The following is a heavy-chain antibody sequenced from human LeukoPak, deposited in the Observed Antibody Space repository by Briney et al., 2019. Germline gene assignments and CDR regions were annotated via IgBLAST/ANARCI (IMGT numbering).Heavy chain of an antibody. CDR3: SRHGLISSGWSHWFDP. J-gene: IGHJ5*02. CDR2: IYSTGYT. CDR1: AGSISSSGYS. V-gene: IGHV4-39*01. Sequence: SETLSLTCTVSAGSISSSGYSWGWIRQPPGKGLEWIGTIYSTGYTYYSPSLKSRVTISVDTSKNQFSLKLTSMTAADTAVYFCSRHGLISSGWSHWFDPWGQGTLVTVSS. D-gene: IGHD6-13*01.